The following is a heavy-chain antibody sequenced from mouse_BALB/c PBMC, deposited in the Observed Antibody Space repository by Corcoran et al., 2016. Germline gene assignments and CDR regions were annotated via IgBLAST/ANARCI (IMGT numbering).Heavy chain of an antibody. J-gene: IGHJ4*01. D-gene: IGHD1-1*01. CDR2: IDPANGNT. CDR3: ARDLTTDMYYYAMDY. CDR1: GFNIKDTY. V-gene: IGHV14-3*02. Sequence: EVQLQQSGAELVKPGASVKLSCSASGFNIKDTYMHWVKQRPEQGLEWIGRIDPANGNTKYDPKFQGKATITADTSSNTAYLQLSSLTSEDTAVYYCARDLTTDMYYYAMDYWGQGTSVTVSS.